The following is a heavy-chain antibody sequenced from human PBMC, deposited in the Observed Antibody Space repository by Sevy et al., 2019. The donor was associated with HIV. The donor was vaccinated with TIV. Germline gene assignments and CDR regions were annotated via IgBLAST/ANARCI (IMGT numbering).Heavy chain of an antibody. J-gene: IGHJ6*02. V-gene: IGHV3-7*01. CDR1: GFSFRSYW. CDR2: IYQDGSEK. D-gene: IGHD4-17*01. CDR3: AREGSYGDYMLSYYYGMDV. Sequence: GGSLRLSCAASGFSFRSYWMTWVRQAPGKGLEWVASIYQDGSEKYYMDSVKGRFTVSRDNAKNSLFLQMNSLRVEDTAVYYCAREGSYGDYMLSYYYGMDVCGQGTTVTVSS.